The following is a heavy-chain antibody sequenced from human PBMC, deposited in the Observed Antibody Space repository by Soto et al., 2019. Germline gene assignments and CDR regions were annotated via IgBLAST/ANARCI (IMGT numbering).Heavy chain of an antibody. Sequence: GGSLRLSCAASGFTFNTYTMNWVRQAPGKGLEWVSYISSSSSTIYYADSVKGRFTISRDNAKNSLYLQMNSLRAEDTAVYYCAKDREYQPLPDYWGQGTLVTISS. J-gene: IGHJ4*02. CDR2: ISSSSSTI. CDR1: GFTFNTYT. V-gene: IGHV3-48*01. CDR3: AKDREYQPLPDY. D-gene: IGHD2-2*01.